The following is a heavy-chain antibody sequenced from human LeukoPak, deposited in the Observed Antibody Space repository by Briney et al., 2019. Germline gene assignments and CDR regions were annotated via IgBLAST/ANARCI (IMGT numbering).Heavy chain of an antibody. CDR3: ARGGPPVTIFGVVISWFDP. Sequence: SETLSLTCTVSGGSISSYYWSWIRQPPGKGLEWIGYIYYSGSTNYNPSLKSRVTISVDTSKNQFSLELRSVTAADTAVYYCARGGPPVTIFGVVISWFDPWGQGTLVTVSS. CDR2: IYYSGST. V-gene: IGHV4-59*01. D-gene: IGHD3-3*01. CDR1: GGSISSYY. J-gene: IGHJ5*02.